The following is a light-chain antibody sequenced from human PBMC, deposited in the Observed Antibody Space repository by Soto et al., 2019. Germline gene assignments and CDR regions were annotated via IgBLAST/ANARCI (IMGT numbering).Light chain of an antibody. J-gene: IGKJ5*01. CDR3: QQYGSSPSIT. CDR1: QSVSSSY. Sequence: VVTHSPGTLSLSPGERATLSCRASQSVSSSYLAWYQQKPGQAPRLLIYGASSRATGIPDRFSGSGSGTDFTLTISRLEPEDFAVYYCQQYGSSPSITFGQGTRLEIK. CDR2: GAS. V-gene: IGKV3-20*01.